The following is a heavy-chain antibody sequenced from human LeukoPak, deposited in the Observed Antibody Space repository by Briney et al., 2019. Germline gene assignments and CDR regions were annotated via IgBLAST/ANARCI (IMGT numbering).Heavy chain of an antibody. V-gene: IGHV1-69*11. Sequence: SVKVSCKASGGTFSSYAISWVRQAPGQGLEWMGRIIPILGTANYAQKFQGRVTITTDESTSTAYMELSSLRSEDTAVYYCARVTRGTRDHYYYYYMDVWGKGTTVTVSS. CDR1: GGTFSSYA. CDR3: ARVTRGTRDHYYYYYMDV. D-gene: IGHD2-2*01. J-gene: IGHJ6*03. CDR2: IIPILGTA.